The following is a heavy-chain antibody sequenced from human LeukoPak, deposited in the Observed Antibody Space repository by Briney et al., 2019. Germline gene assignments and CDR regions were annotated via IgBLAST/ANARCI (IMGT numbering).Heavy chain of an antibody. CDR2: TYYRSKWYN. D-gene: IGHD6-6*01. J-gene: IGHJ4*02. CDR3: ARDRSVGVLPAPPFDF. Sequence: SQTLSLTCAISGDSVSNNSAAWNWIRQSPSRGLEWLGRTYYRSKWYNDYAVSVKSRITINPDTSKNQFSLQLNSVTLEDTAVYYCARDRSVGVLPAPPFDFWGQGTLVTVSS. V-gene: IGHV6-1*01. CDR1: GDSVSNNSAA.